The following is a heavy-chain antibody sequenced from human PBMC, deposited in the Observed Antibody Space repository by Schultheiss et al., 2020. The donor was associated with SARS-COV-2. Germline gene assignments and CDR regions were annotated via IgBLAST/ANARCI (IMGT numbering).Heavy chain of an antibody. J-gene: IGHJ6*02. Sequence: GGSLRLSCAASGFTFSSYAMSWVRQAPGKGLEWVAVISYDGSNKYYADSVKGRFTISRDNSKNTLYLQMNSLRAEDTAVYYCARIGPYYYYYGMDVWGQGTTVTVSS. CDR3: ARIGPYYYYYGMDV. CDR2: ISYDGSNK. CDR1: GFTFSSYA. V-gene: IGHV3-30*14.